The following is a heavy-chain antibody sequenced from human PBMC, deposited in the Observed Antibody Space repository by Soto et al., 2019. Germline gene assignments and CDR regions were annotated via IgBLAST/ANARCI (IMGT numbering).Heavy chain of an antibody. D-gene: IGHD3-10*01. CDR1: GGSISSRTFW. V-gene: IGHV4-39*01. CDR3: ASHTRDDYHYGGSGSFDY. CDR2: MYYSGSS. J-gene: IGHJ4*02. Sequence: SETLSLTCSVSGGSISSRTFWWAWIRQPPGKGLEWIGDMYYSGSSYSSPSLKSRVTLSVDKSKNQLSLKLNSVTAADTAVYYCASHTRDDYHYGGSGSFDYWGQGTLVTVSS.